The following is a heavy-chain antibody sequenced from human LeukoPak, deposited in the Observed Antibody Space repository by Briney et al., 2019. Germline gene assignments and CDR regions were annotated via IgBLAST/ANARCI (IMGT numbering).Heavy chain of an antibody. CDR3: ARRARIVGATGLRRSNAFDI. J-gene: IGHJ3*02. V-gene: IGHV4-34*01. D-gene: IGHD1-26*01. CDR2: INHSGST. Sequence: PSETLSLTCAVYGGSFSGYYWSWIRQPPGKGLEWIGEINHSGSTNYNPSLKSRVTISVDTSKNQFSLKLSSVTAADTAVYYCARRARIVGATGLRRSNAFDIWGQGTMVTVSS. CDR1: GGSFSGYY.